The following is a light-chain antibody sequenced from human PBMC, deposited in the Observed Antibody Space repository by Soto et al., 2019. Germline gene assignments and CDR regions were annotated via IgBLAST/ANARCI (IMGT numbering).Light chain of an antibody. CDR2: AAS. V-gene: IGKV3-20*01. CDR3: RQYGRSPQT. Sequence: EIVLTQSPGTMSLSPGERATLSCRASQSLSSSYLAWYQQKPGQAPRLLIYAASTRATGIPDRFSGSGSGTDFTLTISRLEPEDLAVYYCRQYGRSPQTVGQGTKVELK. J-gene: IGKJ1*01. CDR1: QSLSSSY.